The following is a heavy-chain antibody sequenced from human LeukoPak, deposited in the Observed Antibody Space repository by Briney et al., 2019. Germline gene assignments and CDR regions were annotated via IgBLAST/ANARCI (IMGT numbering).Heavy chain of an antibody. CDR2: ISGDGGST. Sequence: GGSLRLSCAASGFTFYDYAMHWVRQAPGKGLEWVSLISGDGGSTYYADSVKGRFTISRDNSKNSLYLQMNSLRTEDTALYYCAKGATDYYDSSGSQTWGQGTLVTVSS. V-gene: IGHV3-43*02. D-gene: IGHD3-22*01. J-gene: IGHJ5*02. CDR1: GFTFYDYA. CDR3: AKGATDYYDSSGSQT.